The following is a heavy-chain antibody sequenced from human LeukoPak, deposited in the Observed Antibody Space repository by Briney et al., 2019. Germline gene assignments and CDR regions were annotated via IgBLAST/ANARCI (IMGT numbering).Heavy chain of an antibody. CDR2: ISISGGTT. J-gene: IGHJ4*02. CDR1: GFTFSSYG. V-gene: IGHV3-23*01. Sequence: PGGSLRLSCATFGFTFSSYGMTWVRQAPGKGLEWVSTISISGGTTYYADSVKGRFTISRDNSKNTLYLQMNSLRAEDTAVYYCAKDPDPGDSYGYAGWIDYWGQGTLVTVSS. D-gene: IGHD5-18*01. CDR3: AKDPDPGDSYGYAGWIDY.